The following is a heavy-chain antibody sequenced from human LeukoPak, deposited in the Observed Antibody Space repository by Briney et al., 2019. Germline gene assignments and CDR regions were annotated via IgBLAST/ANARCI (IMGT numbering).Heavy chain of an antibody. CDR2: INPSGGST. J-gene: IGHJ4*02. CDR3: AREDGYNLNY. V-gene: IGHV1-46*01. CDR1: GYTFTNYD. D-gene: IGHD5-24*01. Sequence: GASVKVSCKASGYTFTNYDINWVRQAPGQGLEWMGIINPSGGSTSYAQKFQGRVTMTRDTSTSTVYMELSSLRSEDTAVYYCAREDGYNLNYWGQGTLVTVSS.